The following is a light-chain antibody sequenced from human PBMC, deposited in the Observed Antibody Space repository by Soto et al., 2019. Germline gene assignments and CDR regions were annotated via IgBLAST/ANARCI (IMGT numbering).Light chain of an antibody. CDR2: DAS. V-gene: IGKV3-20*01. Sequence: EIVLTQSPGTLSLSPGERATLSCRASQSVSNTYLAWYQQKPGQAPRLLIYDASSRATGIPDRFSGSGSGTDFTLTISKVEPEDFAVYYCQQYNNWPTWTFGQGTKVDIK. CDR3: QQYNNWPTWT. J-gene: IGKJ1*01. CDR1: QSVSNTY.